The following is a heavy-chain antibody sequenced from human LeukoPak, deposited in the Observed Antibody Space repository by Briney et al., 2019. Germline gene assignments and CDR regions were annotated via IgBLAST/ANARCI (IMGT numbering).Heavy chain of an antibody. V-gene: IGHV4-59*01. CDR3: ARGTPYSGSYAY. D-gene: IGHD1-26*01. CDR2: IYYSGST. CDR1: DGSISSYY. Sequence: SETLSLTCSVYDGSISSYYWSWIRQPPGQGLEWIGYIYYSGSTNYNPSLKSRVTISVDTSKNQFSLKLSSVTAADTAVYYCARGTPYSGSYAYWGPGTLVSVSS. J-gene: IGHJ4*02.